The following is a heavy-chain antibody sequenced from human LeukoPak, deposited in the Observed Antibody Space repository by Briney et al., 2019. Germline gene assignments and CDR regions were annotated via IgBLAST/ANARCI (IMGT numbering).Heavy chain of an antibody. V-gene: IGHV4-39*07. Sequence: SETLSLTCTVSGGSISSSSYYWGWIRQPPGKGLEWIGRIYSSGTTNYNPSLKSRVTMSVDTSKNQFSLKLSSVTAADTAVYYCARADTVYHPFDSWGQGTLVTVSS. CDR3: ARADTVYHPFDS. J-gene: IGHJ4*02. CDR1: GGSISSSSYY. D-gene: IGHD2-8*01. CDR2: IYSSGTT.